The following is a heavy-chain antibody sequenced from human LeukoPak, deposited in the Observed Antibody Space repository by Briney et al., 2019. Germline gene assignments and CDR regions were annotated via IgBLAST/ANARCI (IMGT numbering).Heavy chain of an antibody. D-gene: IGHD6-19*01. CDR3: AKSSRIAVAGTGAFDI. Sequence: PGGSLRLSCAASGFTFSSYAMSWVRQAPGKGLEWVSAISGSGGSTYYADSVKGRFTISRDNSKNTLYLQMNSLGAEDTAVYYCAKSSRIAVAGTGAFDIWGQGTMVTVSS. CDR2: ISGSGGST. V-gene: IGHV3-23*01. J-gene: IGHJ3*02. CDR1: GFTFSSYA.